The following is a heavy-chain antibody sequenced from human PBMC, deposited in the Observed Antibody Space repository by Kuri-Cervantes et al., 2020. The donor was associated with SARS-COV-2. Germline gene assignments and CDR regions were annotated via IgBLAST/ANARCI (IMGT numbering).Heavy chain of an antibody. D-gene: IGHD3-3*01. CDR1: GYTFTDYY. V-gene: IGHV1-2*02. CDR3: ARVRQNDFQAFDY. J-gene: IGHJ4*02. Sequence: AAVKVTCKASGYTFTDYYIHWVRQAPGQGLEWMGWINPNGGGTNYAQKFQGRVTITRGTSITTAYMELSRLRFDDTAVYYCARVRQNDFQAFDYWGQGTLVTVSS. CDR2: INPNGGGT.